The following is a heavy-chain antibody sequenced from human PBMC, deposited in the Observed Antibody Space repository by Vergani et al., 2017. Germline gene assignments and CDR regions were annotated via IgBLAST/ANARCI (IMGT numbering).Heavy chain of an antibody. V-gene: IGHV4-38-2*01. Sequence: QVQLEESGPGLVKPSETLSLTCAVSGYSISSGYYWGWIRKPPGKGLEWIGSIYHSGCTYYNPSLKSRVTISVDTSKNQSSLKLSSVTAADTAVYYCAGLRLEDSGYDFSGMDVWGQGTTVTVSS. CDR1: GYSISSGYY. CDR3: AGLRLEDSGYDFSGMDV. J-gene: IGHJ6*02. CDR2: IYHSGCT. D-gene: IGHD5-12*01.